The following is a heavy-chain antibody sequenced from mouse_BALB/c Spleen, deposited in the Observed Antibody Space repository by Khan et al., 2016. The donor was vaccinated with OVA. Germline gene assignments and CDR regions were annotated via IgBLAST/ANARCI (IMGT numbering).Heavy chain of an antibody. Sequence: EVQLVESGGGLVQPGGSRKLSCAASGFTFSSFGMHWVRQAPEKGLEWVAYISSGSSTIYYADTVKGRFTISRDNPKNTLFLQRTSLRSEDTAMYYCARGRYYRFDYWGQGTTLTVSS. J-gene: IGHJ2*01. CDR2: ISSGSSTI. CDR1: GFTFSSFG. D-gene: IGHD2-3*01. CDR3: ARGRYYRFDY. V-gene: IGHV5-17*02.